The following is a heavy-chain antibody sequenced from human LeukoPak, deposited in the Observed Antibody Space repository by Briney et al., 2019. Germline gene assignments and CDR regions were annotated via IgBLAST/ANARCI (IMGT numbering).Heavy chain of an antibody. CDR3: ARDYAVVNDY. V-gene: IGHV1-2*06. Sequence: ASVKVSCXASGYTFTGYYMHWVRQAPGQGLGWMGRINPNSGGTNYAQKFQGRVTMTRDTSISTAYMELSRLRSDDTAVYYCARDYAVVNDYWGQGTLVTVSS. J-gene: IGHJ4*02. CDR1: GYTFTGYY. CDR2: INPNSGGT. D-gene: IGHD6-19*01.